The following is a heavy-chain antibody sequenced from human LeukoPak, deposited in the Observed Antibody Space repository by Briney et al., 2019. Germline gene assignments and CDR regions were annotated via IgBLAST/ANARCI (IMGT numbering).Heavy chain of an antibody. CDR3: ARDDYGDFA. V-gene: IGHV1-8*01. J-gene: IGHJ5*02. CDR1: GYSFVSYD. CDR2: MSPYGGNT. D-gene: IGHD4-17*01. Sequence: ASVKVSCKASGYSFVSYDINWVRQAAGQGLEWMGWMSPYGGNTAYAQKFQGRITMTRDTSISTAYMELSSLTSEDTAVYYCARDDYGDFAWGQGTLVTVSS.